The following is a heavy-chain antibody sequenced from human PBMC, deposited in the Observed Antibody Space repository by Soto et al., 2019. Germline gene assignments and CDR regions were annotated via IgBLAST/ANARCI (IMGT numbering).Heavy chain of an antibody. CDR2: ISGSGGST. J-gene: IGHJ4*02. CDR3: AKGGSYDFWSGYSFFDY. V-gene: IGHV3-23*01. Sequence: GWSLRLSCAASGFTFINYAMSWVRQAPGKGLEWVSGISGSGGSTYYADSVKGRFTISRDKSKNTLYLHMNSLRAEDTAVYYCAKGGSYDFWSGYSFFDYWGQGTLVTVS. CDR1: GFTFINYA. D-gene: IGHD3-3*01.